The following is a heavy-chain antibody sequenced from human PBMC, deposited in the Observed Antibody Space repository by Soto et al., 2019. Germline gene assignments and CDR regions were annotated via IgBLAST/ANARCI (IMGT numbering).Heavy chain of an antibody. CDR2: IYHSGST. V-gene: IGHV4-30-2*01. Sequence: SETLSLTCAVSGCSISSGGYSWSWIRQPPGKGLEWIGYIYHSGSTYYSPSLKSRVTISVDRSKNQFSLKLSSVTAADTAVYYWAREMRDYGEIDYWGQGTLVTVS. D-gene: IGHD4-17*01. CDR3: AREMRDYGEIDY. CDR1: GCSISSGGYS. J-gene: IGHJ4*02.